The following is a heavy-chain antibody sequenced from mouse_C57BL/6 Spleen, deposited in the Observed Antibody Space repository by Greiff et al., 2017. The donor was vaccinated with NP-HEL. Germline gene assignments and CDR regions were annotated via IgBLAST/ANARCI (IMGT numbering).Heavy chain of an antibody. V-gene: IGHV1-82*01. CDR1: GYAFSSSW. CDR3: AREPFAY. CDR2: ISPGDGDT. J-gene: IGHJ3*01. Sequence: VQLQQSGPELVKPGASVKISCKASGYAFSSSWMNWVKQRPGKGLEWIGRISPGDGDTNYNGKFKGKATLTADKSSSPAYMQLSSLTSGDSAVYFCAREPFAYWGQGTLVTVSA.